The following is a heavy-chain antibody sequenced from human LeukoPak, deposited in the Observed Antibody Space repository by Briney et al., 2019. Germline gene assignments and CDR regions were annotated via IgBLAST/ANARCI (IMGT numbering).Heavy chain of an antibody. CDR3: ARARYSGSYSERWFDP. J-gene: IGHJ5*02. V-gene: IGHV4-30-2*01. CDR1: GGSLSSGGYS. D-gene: IGHD1-26*01. Sequence: PSQTLSLTCAVSGGSLSSGGYSGSWLRQPPGRGLEWLGYIYHSGSTYYNPSLKSRVTISVDRSKNQFSLKLSSVTAADTAVYYCARARYSGSYSERWFDPWGQGTLVTVSS. CDR2: IYHSGST.